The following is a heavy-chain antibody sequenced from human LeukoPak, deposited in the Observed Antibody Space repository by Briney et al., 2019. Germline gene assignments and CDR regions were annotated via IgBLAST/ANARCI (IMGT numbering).Heavy chain of an antibody. Sequence: SETLSLTCAVSGYSISSAYYWSWIRQPAGKGLEWIGRIYTSGSTNYNPSLKSRVTISVDTSKNQFSLKLTSVIAADTAVYYCARGGAYCGGDCYSDDAFDIWGQGTMVTVSS. D-gene: IGHD2-21*02. CDR1: GYSISSAYY. CDR3: ARGGAYCGGDCYSDDAFDI. CDR2: IYTSGST. J-gene: IGHJ3*02. V-gene: IGHV4-61*02.